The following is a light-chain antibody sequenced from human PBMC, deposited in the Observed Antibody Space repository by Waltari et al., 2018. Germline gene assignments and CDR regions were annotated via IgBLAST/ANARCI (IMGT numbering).Light chain of an antibody. CDR2: SAS. J-gene: IGKJ4*01. CDR1: QGIGSY. CDR3: RQLNKYLVLP. V-gene: IGKV1-9*01. Sequence: IQLTQSPSSLSASVGARVTITCQASQGIGSYLGWAQHKPGKAPKVLIYSASTLQSGVAARFSGSGDGVDVTRTISGLQAGEGTTEYGRQLNKYLVLPFGGGTTVEIK.